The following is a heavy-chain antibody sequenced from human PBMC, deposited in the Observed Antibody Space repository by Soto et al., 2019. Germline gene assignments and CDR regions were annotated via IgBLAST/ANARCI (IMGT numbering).Heavy chain of an antibody. CDR2: MNPNSGET. V-gene: IGHV1-8*02. CDR3: ARSSVQLERLYYYYYGMDV. Sequence: ASVKVSCKTSGYTFSDYDINWVRQATGQGLEWIGWMNPNSGETGYAQKFQGRVTMTRSVSLTTAYLELSSLRSEDTAVYYCARSSVQLERLYYYYYGMDVWGQGTTVTVSS. D-gene: IGHD1-1*01. CDR1: GYTFSDYD. J-gene: IGHJ6*02.